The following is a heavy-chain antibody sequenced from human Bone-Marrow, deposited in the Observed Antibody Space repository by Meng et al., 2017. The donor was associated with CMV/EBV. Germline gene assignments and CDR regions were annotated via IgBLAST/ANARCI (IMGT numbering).Heavy chain of an antibody. CDR1: GFTLSNYW. D-gene: IGHD3-22*01. J-gene: IGHJ4*02. CDR2: TNSDGSST. Sequence: GESLKISCAASGFTLSNYWMHWVRQAPGKGLVWVSRTNSDGSSTSYAASVKGRFTISRDNAKNTLYLQMNSLRAEDTAVYYCARGDDYYDSSGLDCWGQGTLVTGLL. V-gene: IGHV3-74*01. CDR3: ARGDDYYDSSGLDC.